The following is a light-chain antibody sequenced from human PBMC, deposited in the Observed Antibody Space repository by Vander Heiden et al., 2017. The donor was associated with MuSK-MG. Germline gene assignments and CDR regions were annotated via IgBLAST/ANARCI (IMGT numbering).Light chain of an antibody. CDR1: QSLLHSNGNNC. CDR2: LGS. CDR3: MQALQAPPT. J-gene: IGKJ5*01. V-gene: IGKV2-28*01. Sequence: DIVMTQSPLSLPVTPGEPASISCRSSQSLLHSNGNNCLDWYLQKPGQSPQLLIYLGSNRASGVPDRFSGSGSGTDFTLKISRVEAEDVGVYYCMQALQAPPTFGQGTRLEIK.